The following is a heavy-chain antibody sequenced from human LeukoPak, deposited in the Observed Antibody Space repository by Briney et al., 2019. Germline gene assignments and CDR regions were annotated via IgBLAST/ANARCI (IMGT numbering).Heavy chain of an antibody. CDR1: GFTFSRYW. V-gene: IGHV3-7*02. D-gene: IGHD2-21*01. CDR3: ARVIAYSYYFQN. CDR2: IKEDGSEK. J-gene: IGHJ4*02. Sequence: GGSLRLSCAASGFTFSRYWMSWVRQAPGQGLEWVANIKEDGSEKYYVDSVKGRFTISRDNGKSSLYLQMSSLRAEDTAVYYCARVIAYSYYFQNWGQGTLVTVSS.